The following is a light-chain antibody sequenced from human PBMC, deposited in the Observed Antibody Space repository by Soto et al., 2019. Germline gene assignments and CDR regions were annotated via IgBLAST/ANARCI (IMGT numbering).Light chain of an antibody. V-gene: IGKV3-11*01. J-gene: IGKJ5*01. Sequence: EVVLTQSPATLSESPGERATLSCRASQSISSNLAWYQQKPGQAPRLLIYHVSTRASGIPARFSGSGSGTDFTLTISSLEPEDFAVYYCQQRSNWSITFGQGTRLEIK. CDR2: HVS. CDR3: QQRSNWSIT. CDR1: QSISSN.